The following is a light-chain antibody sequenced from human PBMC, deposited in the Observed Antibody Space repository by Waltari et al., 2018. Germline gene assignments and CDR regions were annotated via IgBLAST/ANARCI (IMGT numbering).Light chain of an antibody. CDR3: QQYDRWPLT. CDR2: DTS. CDR1: QGVSKF. V-gene: IGKV3D-11*01. Sequence: VELTQSPATLSLSPGDRATLSCRASQGVSKFLAWFQQKPGQAPRLLIYDTSTRATGIPARFSGSGPGPDFTLTINSLEPEDFAVYYCQQYDRWPLTFGGGTKVEIK. J-gene: IGKJ4*01.